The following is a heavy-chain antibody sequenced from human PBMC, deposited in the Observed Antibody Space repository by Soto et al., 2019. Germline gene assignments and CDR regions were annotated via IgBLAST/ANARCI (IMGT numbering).Heavy chain of an antibody. Sequence: EVQLLESGGGLVQPGGSLRLSCAASGFTFSSYAMSWVRQAPGKGLEWVSAISGSGGSTYYADSVKGRFTISRDNSKNTLYLQMNSLRAEDTAVYYCAKVEANPSRWLQLDWYFDLWGRGTLVTVSS. J-gene: IGHJ2*01. V-gene: IGHV3-23*01. CDR3: AKVEANPSRWLQLDWYFDL. CDR1: GFTFSSYA. CDR2: ISGSGGST. D-gene: IGHD5-12*01.